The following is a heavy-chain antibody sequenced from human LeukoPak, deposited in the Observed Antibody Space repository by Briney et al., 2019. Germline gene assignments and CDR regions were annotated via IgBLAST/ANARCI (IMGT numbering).Heavy chain of an antibody. V-gene: IGHV4-39*01. CDR2: IYYSGST. CDR1: GGSISSSSYY. J-gene: IGHJ4*02. CDR3: ARHVPPKAGTSVAFDY. D-gene: IGHD6-19*01. Sequence: SETLSLTCTVSGGSISSSSYYWGWIRQPLGKGLEWIGSIYYSGSTYYNPSLKSRVTISVDTSKNQFSLKLSSVTAADTAVYYCARHVPPKAGTSVAFDYWGQGTLVTVSS.